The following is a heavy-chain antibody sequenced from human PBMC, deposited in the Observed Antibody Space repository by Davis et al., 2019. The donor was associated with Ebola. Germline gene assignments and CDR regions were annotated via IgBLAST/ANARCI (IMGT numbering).Heavy chain of an antibody. CDR3: ATVDILLVPAAMPFYYYGMDV. CDR2: INAGNGNT. CDR1: GYTFISYV. Sequence: AASVKVSCKASGYTFISYVMHWVRQAPGQRLEWMGWINAGNGNTKYSQKFQGRVTITRDTSASTAYMELGGLRSEDTAVYYCATVDILLVPAAMPFYYYGMDVWGQGTTVTVSS. D-gene: IGHD2-2*01. V-gene: IGHV1-3*01. J-gene: IGHJ6*02.